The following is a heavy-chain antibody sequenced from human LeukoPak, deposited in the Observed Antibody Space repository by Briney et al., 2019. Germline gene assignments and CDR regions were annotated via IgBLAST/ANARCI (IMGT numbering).Heavy chain of an antibody. CDR2: IYYSGST. V-gene: IGHV4-31*03. CDR1: GGSINSGGYY. D-gene: IGHD1-7*01. J-gene: IGHJ4*02. CDR3: ARQKLELLDY. Sequence: SQTLSLTCTVSGGSINSGGYYWSWIRQHPGKGLEWIGYIYYSGSTYYNPSLKSRVTISVDTSKNQFSLKLSSVTAADTAVYYCARQKLELLDYWGQGTLVTVSS.